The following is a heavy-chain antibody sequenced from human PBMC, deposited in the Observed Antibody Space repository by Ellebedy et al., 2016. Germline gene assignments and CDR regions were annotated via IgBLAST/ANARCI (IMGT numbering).Heavy chain of an antibody. CDR1: GDSLTINYYY. V-gene: IGHV4-39*01. Sequence: GSLRPSCTLSGDSLTINYYYCGWVRQPPGKGLEWIGRIHHDGRTYYNPSLKSRVTFSVDASKNQYSLRLRSVTAADTAVYYCATSLAYLAEGLYWGQGILVTVSS. CDR3: ATSLAYLAEGLY. CDR2: IHHDGRT. D-gene: IGHD3-3*02. J-gene: IGHJ4*02.